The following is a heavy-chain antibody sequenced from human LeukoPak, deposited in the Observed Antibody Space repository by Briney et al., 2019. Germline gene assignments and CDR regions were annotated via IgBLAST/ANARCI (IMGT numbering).Heavy chain of an antibody. V-gene: IGHV3-48*02. CDR3: ARDEVTTPRD. J-gene: IGHJ4*02. CDR2: IRSTYSTI. CDR1: GFTFSGYG. Sequence: PGGSLRLSCAASGFTFSGYGMNWVRQAPGKGLEWVSYIRSTYSTIHYADSVKGRFTISRDDAKNSLYLQMNSLRDEDTAVYYCARDEVTTPRDWGQGTLVTVSS. D-gene: IGHD4-17*01.